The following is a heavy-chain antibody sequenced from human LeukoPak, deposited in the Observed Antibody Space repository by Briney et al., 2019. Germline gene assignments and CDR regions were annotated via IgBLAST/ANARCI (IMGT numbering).Heavy chain of an antibody. V-gene: IGHV1-24*01. Sequence: ASVKVSCKVSGYTLTELSMHWVRQAPGKGLEWMGGFDPEDGETIYAQKFQGRVTVTEDTSTDTAYMELSSLRSEDTAVYYCATAPIYDFWSGLYYFDYWGQGTLVTVSS. J-gene: IGHJ4*02. CDR2: FDPEDGET. D-gene: IGHD3-3*01. CDR1: GYTLTELS. CDR3: ATAPIYDFWSGLYYFDY.